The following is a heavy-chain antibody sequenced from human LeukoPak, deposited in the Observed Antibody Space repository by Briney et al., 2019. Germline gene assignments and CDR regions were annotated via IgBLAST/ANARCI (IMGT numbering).Heavy chain of an antibody. CDR2: SYPGGPDT. CDR1: GYSFTTYW. J-gene: IGHJ3*02. CDR3: ARDGGLNSRDSFDI. V-gene: IGHV5-51*01. Sequence: ASLQISCKGSGYSFTTYWIGWVRHMPGKGLELMGISYPGGPDTRYSPSFQGHVTISADKSISSAYLQWSSLKASDTAMYYCARDGGLNSRDSFDIWGGSTMVSVS. D-gene: IGHD2-21*01.